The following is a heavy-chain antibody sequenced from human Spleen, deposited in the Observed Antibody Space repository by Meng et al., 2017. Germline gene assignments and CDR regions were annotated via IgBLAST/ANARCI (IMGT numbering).Heavy chain of an antibody. CDR1: GYSFTSYF. J-gene: IGHJ4*02. CDR3: AREKSPGHFDY. CDR2: INCYTSGT. Sequence: QVQLVQSGAEVMKTGASVKVSCRASGYSFTSYFLHWVRQAPGRGLEWLGTINCYTSGTAYARKFQGRITLTRDTSTTTVYMDLGSLGSDDTAFYYCAREKSPGHFDYFGQGIPVTVSS. V-gene: IGHV1-46*01.